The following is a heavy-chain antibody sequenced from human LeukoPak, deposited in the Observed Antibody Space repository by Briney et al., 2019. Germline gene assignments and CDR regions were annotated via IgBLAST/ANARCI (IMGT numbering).Heavy chain of an antibody. CDR2: IYYSGST. Sequence: SETLSLTCTVSGGSISSGGYYWSWIRQHPGKGLEWIGYIYYSGSTYYNPSLKSRVTIPVDTSKNQFSLKLSSVTAADTAVYYCARLGYSYGLGYWGQGTLVTVSS. D-gene: IGHD5-18*01. V-gene: IGHV4-31*03. CDR1: GGSISSGGYY. J-gene: IGHJ4*02. CDR3: ARLGYSYGLGY.